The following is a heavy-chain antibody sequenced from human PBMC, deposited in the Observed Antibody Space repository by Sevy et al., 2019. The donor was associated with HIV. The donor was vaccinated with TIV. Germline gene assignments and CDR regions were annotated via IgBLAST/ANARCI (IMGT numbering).Heavy chain of an antibody. CDR1: GGSITSLY. Sequence: SETLSLTCTVSGGSITSLYWNWIRQPPGKGLEWIANIYYNGHINYNPSFKSRVTLSLDTSKNQFSLRLSSVTAADTAMYYCAGENAWGRGYSWGQGPLVTVSS. CDR2: IYYNGHI. V-gene: IGHV4-59*08. J-gene: IGHJ4*02. CDR3: AGENAWGRGYS. D-gene: IGHD1-26*01.